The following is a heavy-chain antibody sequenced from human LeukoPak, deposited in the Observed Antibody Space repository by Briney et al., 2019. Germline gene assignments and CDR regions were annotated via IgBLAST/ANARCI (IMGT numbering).Heavy chain of an antibody. D-gene: IGHD1-1*01. J-gene: IGHJ4*02. Sequence: PGGSLRLSCAASGFTFSSYGMHWVRQAPGKGLEWVAFIRYDGSNKYYADSVKGRFTISRDNSKNTLYLQMNSLRAEDTAVYYCAKVVDWNDEGSLDYWGQGTLVTVSS. V-gene: IGHV3-30*02. CDR3: AKVVDWNDEGSLDY. CDR1: GFTFSSYG. CDR2: IRYDGSNK.